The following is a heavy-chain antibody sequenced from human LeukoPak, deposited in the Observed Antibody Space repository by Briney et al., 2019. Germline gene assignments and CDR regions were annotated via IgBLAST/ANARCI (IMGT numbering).Heavy chain of an antibody. V-gene: IGHV1-18*01. D-gene: IGHD3-10*01. CDR1: GYTFTSYG. Sequence: ASVKVSCKASGYTFTSYGISWVRQAPGQGLEWMGWISAYNDNTKYAQKLQGRVTMTTDTSTSTAYMELRSLRSDDTAVYYCARDAGYYGSGSYFDYWGQGTLVTVSS. J-gene: IGHJ4*02. CDR3: ARDAGYYGSGSYFDY. CDR2: ISAYNDNT.